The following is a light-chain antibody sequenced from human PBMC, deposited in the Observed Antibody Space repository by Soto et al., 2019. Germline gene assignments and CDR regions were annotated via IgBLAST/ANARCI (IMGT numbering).Light chain of an antibody. J-gene: IGKJ1*01. V-gene: IGKV1-5*03. CDR3: QQYNNYSPT. CDR1: QSISRW. Sequence: DIQMTQSPSTLSAYVGDRVTITCRASQSISRWSAWYQQKPGKAPKSLIYKASTLESGVPSRFSGSGSGTEFTLTISSLQPDDFATYYCQQYNNYSPTFGQGTKVDIK. CDR2: KAS.